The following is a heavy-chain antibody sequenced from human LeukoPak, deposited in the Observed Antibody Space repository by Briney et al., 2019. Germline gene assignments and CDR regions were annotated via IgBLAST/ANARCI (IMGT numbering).Heavy chain of an antibody. J-gene: IGHJ4*02. CDR3: AKGAYDYVWGSLIDY. Sequence: GGSLRLSCAASGFTFSSYGMHWVRQAPGKGLEWVAVISYDGSNKYYADSVKGRFTISRDSSKNTLYLQMNSLRAEDTAVYYCAKGAYDYVWGSLIDYWGQGTLVTVSS. V-gene: IGHV3-30*18. CDR2: ISYDGSNK. D-gene: IGHD3-16*01. CDR1: GFTFSSYG.